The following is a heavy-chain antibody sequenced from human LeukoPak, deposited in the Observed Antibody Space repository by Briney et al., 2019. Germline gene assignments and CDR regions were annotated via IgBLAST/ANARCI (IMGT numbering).Heavy chain of an antibody. D-gene: IGHD2-15*01. Sequence: GGSLRLSCAASGFTFSSYEMNWVRQAPGKGLEWVSYIGSSGSTIYYADSVKGRFTISRDNAKNSLYLQMNSLRAEDTAVYYCARGRGRYCSGGSCYRYYYYYGMDVWGKGTTVTVSS. CDR1: GFTFSSYE. V-gene: IGHV3-48*03. CDR3: ARGRGRYCSGGSCYRYYYYYGMDV. J-gene: IGHJ6*04. CDR2: IGSSGSTI.